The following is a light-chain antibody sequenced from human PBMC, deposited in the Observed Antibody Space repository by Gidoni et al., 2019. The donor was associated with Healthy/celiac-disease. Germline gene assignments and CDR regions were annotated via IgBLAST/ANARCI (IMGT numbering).Light chain of an antibody. CDR3: QQYGSSPRFT. CDR1: QSVSSSY. V-gene: IGKV3-20*01. J-gene: IGKJ3*01. Sequence: EIVLTQSPGTLSLSPGERATLSCRASQSVSSSYLAWYQQKPGQAPRLLIYGASSRATGIPDRFSGSGSGTDVTLTTSRLEPEDCAVYYCQQYGSSPRFTFGPGTKVDIK. CDR2: GAS.